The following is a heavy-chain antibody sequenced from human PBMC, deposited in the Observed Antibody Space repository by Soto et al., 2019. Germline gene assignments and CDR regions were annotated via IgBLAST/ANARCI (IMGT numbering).Heavy chain of an antibody. J-gene: IGHJ4*02. CDR3: AGGRDQPPVGLYFES. CDR1: GGAFTDYI. D-gene: IGHD1-26*01. V-gene: IGHV1-69*13. CDR2: IIPMFGTP. Sequence: ASVKVSCKASGGAFTDYIFDWVRQAPGQGLEWMGGIIPMFGTPKYAQKFQHRVTISADVSTGTAYMELTRLRFDDTAVYYCAGGRDQPPVGLYFESWGEGTRVTVSS.